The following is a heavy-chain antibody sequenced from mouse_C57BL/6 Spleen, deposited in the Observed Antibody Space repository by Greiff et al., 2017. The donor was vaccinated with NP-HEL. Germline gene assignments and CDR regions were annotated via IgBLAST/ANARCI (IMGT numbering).Heavy chain of an antibody. D-gene: IGHD4-1*01. V-gene: IGHV5-4*01. CDR1: GFTFSSYA. CDR2: ISDGGSYT. CDR3: ARDTGYYAMDY. Sequence: EVMLVESGGGLVKPGGSLKLSCAASGFTFSSYAMSWVRQTPEKRLEWVATISDGGSYTYYPDNVKGRFTISRDNAKNNLYLQMSHLKSEDTAMYYCARDTGYYAMDYWGQGTSVTVSS. J-gene: IGHJ4*01.